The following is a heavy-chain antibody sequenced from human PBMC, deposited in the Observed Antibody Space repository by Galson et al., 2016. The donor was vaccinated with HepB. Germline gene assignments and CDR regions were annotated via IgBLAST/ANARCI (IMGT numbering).Heavy chain of an antibody. CDR2: IYYSGST. V-gene: IGHV4-59*01. CDR3: VRDVGGWFDS. J-gene: IGHJ5*01. CDR1: GGSISSYY. Sequence: ETLSLTCSVSGGSISSYYWSWIRQPPGKGLEWIGNIYYSGSTNYNPSLKSRVTISVDTSKNQFSLKLSSVTAADTAVYYCVRDVGGWFDSWGQGALVTVSS.